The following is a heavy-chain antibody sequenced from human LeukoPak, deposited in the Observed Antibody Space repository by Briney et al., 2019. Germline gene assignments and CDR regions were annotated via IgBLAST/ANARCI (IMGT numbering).Heavy chain of an antibody. CDR2: IYSGGST. CDR1: GFAVSSNY. V-gene: IGHV3-66*01. J-gene: IGHJ3*02. D-gene: IGHD6-19*01. Sequence: GGSLRLSCAASGFAVSSNYMSWVRQAPGKGLEWVSVIYSGGSTYYADSVKGRFTISRDNSKNTLYLQMNSLRAEDTAVYYCARVAAVAGELRGAFDIWGQGTMVTVSS. CDR3: ARVAAVAGELRGAFDI.